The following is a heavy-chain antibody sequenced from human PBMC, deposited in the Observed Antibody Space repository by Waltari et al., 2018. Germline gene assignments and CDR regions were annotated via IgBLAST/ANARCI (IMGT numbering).Heavy chain of an antibody. CDR1: GFAFRRHW. J-gene: IGHJ4*02. Sequence: EGRLEESGGGLVQPGGSLRLPCAASGFAFRRHWMHWVRQAPGEGLVWVSRNDDDGSGTTYADSVMGRFTISRDNAKNTVYLEMNSLRAEDTAVYYCSRSPAGYSRSDYWGQGTLVTVSS. V-gene: IGHV3-74*01. D-gene: IGHD5-18*01. CDR3: SRSPAGYSRSDY. CDR2: NDDDGSGT.